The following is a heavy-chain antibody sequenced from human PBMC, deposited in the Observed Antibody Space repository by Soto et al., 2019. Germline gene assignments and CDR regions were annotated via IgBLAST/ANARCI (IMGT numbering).Heavy chain of an antibody. CDR3: ASDTRLDYGSGYYYYVMDV. J-gene: IGHJ6*02. CDR1: GGSISSDY. CDR2: IYYTGST. Sequence: SETLSLACTVSGGSISSDYWSWSRQPPGQGLEWIWYIYYTGSTNYNPSLKSRVTISVDTSKNQFSLSLTSLTAADTAVYYCASDTRLDYGSGYYYYVMDVWGQGTTVTVSS. D-gene: IGHD3-10*01. V-gene: IGHV4-59*01.